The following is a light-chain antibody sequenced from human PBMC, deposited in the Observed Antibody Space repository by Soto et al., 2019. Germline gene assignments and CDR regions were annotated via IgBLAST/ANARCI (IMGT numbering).Light chain of an antibody. CDR1: QSVSNY. Sequence: EIVLTQSPVTLSLSPGERATLSCRASQSVSNYLGWYQQKPGQAPRLLIYDASNRATGIPARFSGSGSGTDFTLTISSRETEDFAVYCCQHRGTFGQGTRLEIK. V-gene: IGKV3-11*01. CDR3: QHRGT. CDR2: DAS. J-gene: IGKJ5*01.